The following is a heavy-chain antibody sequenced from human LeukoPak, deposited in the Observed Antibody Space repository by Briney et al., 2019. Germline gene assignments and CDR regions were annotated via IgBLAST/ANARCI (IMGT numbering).Heavy chain of an antibody. V-gene: IGHV3-23*01. CDR3: ARDSPRPPTYYYDSSDF. D-gene: IGHD3-22*01. Sequence: GRSLRLSCAASGFTFRTYAMSWVRQAPGKGLEWVSAISGNGRNTYYADSVKGRFTISRDNSKNTLYLQMNSLRVEDTAVYYCARDSPRPPTYYYDSSDFWGQGTLVTVSS. CDR1: GFTFRTYA. CDR2: ISGNGRNT. J-gene: IGHJ4*02.